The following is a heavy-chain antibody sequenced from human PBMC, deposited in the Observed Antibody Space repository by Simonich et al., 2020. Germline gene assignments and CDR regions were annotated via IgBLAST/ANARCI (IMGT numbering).Heavy chain of an antibody. V-gene: IGHV3-23*01. Sequence: EVQLLESGGGLVQPGGSLRLSCAASGFTFSSYAMSWVRQAPGKGLGWVPAISGSGGSTYYADSVKGRFTISRDNSKNTLYLQMNSLRAEDTAVYYCAKDSSLVGATDWFDPWGQGTLVTVSS. CDR2: ISGSGGST. J-gene: IGHJ5*02. CDR1: GFTFSSYA. D-gene: IGHD1-26*01. CDR3: AKDSSLVGATDWFDP.